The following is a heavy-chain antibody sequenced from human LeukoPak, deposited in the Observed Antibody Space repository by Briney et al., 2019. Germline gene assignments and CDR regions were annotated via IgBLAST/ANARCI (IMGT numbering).Heavy chain of an antibody. CDR3: ARDLHSSGYYRPDAFDI. CDR1: GYTLTELS. V-gene: IGHV1-18*01. Sequence: ASVKVSCKVSGYTLTELSMHWVRQAPGQGLEWMGWISAYNGNTNYAQKLQGRVTMTTDTSTSTGYMELRSLRSDDTAVYYCARDLHSSGYYRPDAFDIWGQGTMVTVSS. J-gene: IGHJ3*02. D-gene: IGHD3-22*01. CDR2: ISAYNGNT.